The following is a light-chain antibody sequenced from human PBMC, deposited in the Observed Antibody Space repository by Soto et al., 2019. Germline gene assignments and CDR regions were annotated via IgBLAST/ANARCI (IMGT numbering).Light chain of an antibody. CDR2: DAV. CDR3: HQYGSSLGT. J-gene: IGKJ2*01. Sequence: EFVLTHSQATLSLSPCESATLSFSASQSVSSSYLAWYQQRPGQAPRLLIYDAVRRATGIPDRFSGSGSGTDFTLTISRLEPEDFAVYYCHQYGSSLGTFGQGTKVDIK. CDR1: QSVSSSY. V-gene: IGKV3-20*01.